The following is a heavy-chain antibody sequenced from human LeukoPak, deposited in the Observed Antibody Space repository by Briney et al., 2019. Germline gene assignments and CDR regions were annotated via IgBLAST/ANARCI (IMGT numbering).Heavy chain of an antibody. CDR2: IIPIFGTA. V-gene: IGHV1-69*05. CDR1: GGTFSSYA. CDR3: ARHLDYGGNSGFDY. D-gene: IGHD4-23*01. Sequence: GASVKVSCKASGGTFSSYAISWVRQAPGQGLEWMGGIIPIFGTANYAQKFQGGVTITTDESTSTAYMELSSLRSEDTAVYYCARHLDYGGNSGFDYWGQGTLVTVSS. J-gene: IGHJ4*02.